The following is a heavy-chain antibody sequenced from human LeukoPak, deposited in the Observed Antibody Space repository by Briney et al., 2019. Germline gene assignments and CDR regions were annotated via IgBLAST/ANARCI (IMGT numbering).Heavy chain of an antibody. Sequence: GGSLRLSCAASGFTFSSYGMHWVRQAPGKGLEWVAFIRYDGSNKYYADSVKGRFTISRDNSRNTLHLQMNSLRAEDTAVYYCARGPHLGYCSSTSCFNPDYWGQGTLVTVSS. V-gene: IGHV3-30*02. CDR2: IRYDGSNK. CDR3: ARGPHLGYCSSTSCFNPDY. D-gene: IGHD2-2*01. J-gene: IGHJ4*02. CDR1: GFTFSSYG.